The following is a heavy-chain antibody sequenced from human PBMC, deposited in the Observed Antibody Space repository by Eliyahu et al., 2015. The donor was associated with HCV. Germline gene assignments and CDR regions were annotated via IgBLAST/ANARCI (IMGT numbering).Heavy chain of an antibody. D-gene: IGHD1-26*01. CDR2: VYSDGNT. CDR1: GFTVSSNY. J-gene: IGHJ4*02. Sequence: EVQLVESGGGVVQPGGSLRLSCXASGFTVSSNYMSWVRQAPGKGLEWISIVYSDGNTYYADSVKGRFTISRHNSKNTLDLQMNSLRTEDTAVYYCARADVGAIDSWGQGTLVTVSS. CDR3: ARADVGAIDS. V-gene: IGHV3-53*04.